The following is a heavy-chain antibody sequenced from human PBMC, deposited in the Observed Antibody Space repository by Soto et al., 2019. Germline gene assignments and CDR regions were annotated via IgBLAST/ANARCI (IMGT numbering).Heavy chain of an antibody. J-gene: IGHJ5*02. CDR1: GGSISSGDYY. Sequence: PSETLSLTCTVSGGSISSGDYYWSWIRQPPGKGLEWIGYIYYSGSTYYNPSLKSRVTISVDTSKNQFYPKLSTVTAADTAVYYCARERYYYDSSGYHNWFDPWGQGTLVTVSS. V-gene: IGHV4-30-4*01. D-gene: IGHD3-22*01. CDR3: ARERYYYDSSGYHNWFDP. CDR2: IYYSGST.